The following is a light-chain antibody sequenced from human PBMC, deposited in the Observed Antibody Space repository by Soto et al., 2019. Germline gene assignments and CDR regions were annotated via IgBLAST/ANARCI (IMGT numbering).Light chain of an antibody. CDR3: QQLNSYPIT. CDR2: AAS. V-gene: IGKV1-9*01. CDR1: QGISSY. Sequence: IQLTQSPSSLSASVGGRGTITCRASQGISSYLAWYQQKPGKAPKLLIYAASTLQGGVPSRFSGSGSGTEFTLTISSLQPEDFATYYCQQLNSYPITFGQGTRLEI. J-gene: IGKJ5*01.